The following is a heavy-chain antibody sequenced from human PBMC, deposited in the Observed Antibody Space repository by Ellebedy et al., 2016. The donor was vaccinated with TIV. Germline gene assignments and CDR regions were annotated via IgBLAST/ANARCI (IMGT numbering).Heavy chain of an antibody. D-gene: IGHD4-17*01. V-gene: IGHV3-7*01. J-gene: IGHJ5*02. Sequence: GESLKISCAASGFSFRSYWMSWVRQAPGKGLEWVANIYQDGSDQYYADSVKGRFTISRDNANKSLFLQMNSLRGEDTAVYYCARRGSYGDYAVQVNSWFDPWGQGTLVTVSS. CDR2: IYQDGSDQ. CDR1: GFSFRSYW. CDR3: ARRGSYGDYAVQVNSWFDP.